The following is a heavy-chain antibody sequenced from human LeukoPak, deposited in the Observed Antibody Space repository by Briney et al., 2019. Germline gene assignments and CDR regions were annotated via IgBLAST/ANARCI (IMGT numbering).Heavy chain of an antibody. V-gene: IGHV1-18*01. D-gene: IGHD3-9*01. CDR2: ISAYNGNI. CDR1: GYTFTNYG. Sequence: ASVKVSCKASGYTFTNYGISWVRQAPGQGLEWMGWISAYNGNINYAQKLQGRVTMTTDTSTSTAYMELRSLRSDDTAVYYCARWNLRYFDWLLFADHWGQGTLVTVSS. CDR3: ARWNLRYFDWLLFADH. J-gene: IGHJ4*02.